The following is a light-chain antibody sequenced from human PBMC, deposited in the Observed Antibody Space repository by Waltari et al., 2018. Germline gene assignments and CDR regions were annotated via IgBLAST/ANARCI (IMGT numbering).Light chain of an antibody. J-gene: IGLJ3*02. CDR1: YSNIGSNP. Sequence: QSVLTQPSSASGTPGQRVAITCSGVYSNIGSNPVNWYPHLPGTAPRLLIYDNNQRPSGVPDRFSGSKSGTSGSLAISELQSEDEAVYYCAAWDDSLDGFWVFGGGTTLTVL. CDR3: AAWDDSLDGFWV. CDR2: DNN. V-gene: IGLV1-44*01.